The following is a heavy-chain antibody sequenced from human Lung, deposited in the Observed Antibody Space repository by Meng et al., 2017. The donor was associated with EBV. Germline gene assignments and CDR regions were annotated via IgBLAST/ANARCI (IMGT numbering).Heavy chain of an antibody. V-gene: IGHV4-4*02. J-gene: IGHJ4*02. CDR2: TSHSGST. CDR1: GGSISRSDW. D-gene: IGHD3-22*01. CDR3: ASSDYYRSDY. Sequence: RRGAAPGLVKPSGTRSLTWAFSGGSISRSDWWSWVRQPPGKGLEWIGETSHSGSTNYSPSLKSRVTISPDKSKNQLSLKLNSVTAADTAVYYCASSDYYRSDYWGQGTLVTVSS.